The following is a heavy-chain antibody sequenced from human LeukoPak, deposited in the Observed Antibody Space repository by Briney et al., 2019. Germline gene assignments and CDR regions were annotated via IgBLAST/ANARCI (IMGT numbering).Heavy chain of an antibody. CDR2: ISSSGSTI. CDR3: ARDSDIGRGFY. Sequence: PGGSLRLSCAASGFTFSSYEMNWVRQAPGKGLEWVSYISSSGSTIYYADSVKGRFTISRDNAKNSLYLQMNSLRAEDTAGYYCARDSDIGRGFYWGQGILVTVSS. CDR1: GFTFSSYE. J-gene: IGHJ4*02. V-gene: IGHV3-48*03. D-gene: IGHD5-12*01.